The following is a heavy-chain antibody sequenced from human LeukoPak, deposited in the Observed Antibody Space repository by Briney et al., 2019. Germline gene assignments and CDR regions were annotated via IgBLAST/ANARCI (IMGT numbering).Heavy chain of an antibody. V-gene: IGHV3-23*01. Sequence: GGSLRLSCAASGFIFSSYAMSWVRQAPGKGLEWVSAISGSGGSTYYADSVKGRFTISRDNSKNTLYLQMNSLRAEDTAVYYCAKDPLAAGKKDYYYYGMDVWGQGTTVTVSS. CDR2: ISGSGGST. CDR1: GFIFSSYA. D-gene: IGHD6-13*01. J-gene: IGHJ6*02. CDR3: AKDPLAAGKKDYYYYGMDV.